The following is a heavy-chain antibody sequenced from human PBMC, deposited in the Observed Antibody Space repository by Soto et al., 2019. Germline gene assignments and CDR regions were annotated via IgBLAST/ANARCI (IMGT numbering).Heavy chain of an antibody. CDR1: GGTFSSYA. D-gene: IGHD2-15*01. V-gene: IGHV1-69*06. CDR3: ARGRGSVVVVAAAAYYGMDV. CDR2: IIPIFGTA. Sequence: ASVKVSCKASGGTFSSYAISWVRQAPGQGLEWMGGIIPIFGTANYAQKFQGRVTITADKSTSTAYMELSRLRSEDTAVYYCARGRGSVVVVAAAAYYGMDVWGQGTTVTVSS. J-gene: IGHJ6*02.